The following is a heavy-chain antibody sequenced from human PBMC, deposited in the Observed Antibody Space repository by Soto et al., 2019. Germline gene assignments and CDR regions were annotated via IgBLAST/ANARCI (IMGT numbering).Heavy chain of an antibody. CDR3: ARGIKYGDYSRWFDP. CDR1: GGSISSYY. CDR2: IYYSGST. V-gene: IGHV4-59*01. Sequence: SETLSLTCSVSGGSISSYYWSWILQPPGKGLEWIGYIYYSGSTNYNPSLKSRVTISVDTSKNQFSLELSSLRSEDTAVYYCARGIKYGDYSRWFDPWGPGTLVTVSS. D-gene: IGHD4-17*01. J-gene: IGHJ5*02.